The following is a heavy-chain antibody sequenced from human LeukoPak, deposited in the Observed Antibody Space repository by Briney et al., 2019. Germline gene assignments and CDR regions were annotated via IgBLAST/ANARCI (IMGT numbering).Heavy chain of an antibody. CDR2: INHSGST. D-gene: IGHD3-22*01. J-gene: IGHJ3*02. CDR3: ARGSYDSSGYFGPFDI. V-gene: IGHV4-34*01. CDR1: GGSFSGYY. Sequence: SETLSLTCAVYGGSFSGYYWSWIRQPPGKGLEWIGEINHSGSTNYNPSLKSRATISVDTSKNQFSLKLSSVTAADTAVYYCARGSYDSSGYFGPFDIWGQGTMVTVSS.